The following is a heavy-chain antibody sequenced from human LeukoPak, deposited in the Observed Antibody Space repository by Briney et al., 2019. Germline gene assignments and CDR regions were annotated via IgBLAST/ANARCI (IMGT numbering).Heavy chain of an antibody. CDR2: IWYDGSNK. V-gene: IGHV3-30*02. J-gene: IGHJ6*03. CDR3: AKAVIPNAYQGTYYMDV. D-gene: IGHD3-16*01. CDR1: GFTFSSYG. Sequence: GGSLRLSCAASGFTFSSYGMHWVRQAPGKGLEWVAVIWYDGSNKYYAGSVKGRFTISRDDSKNTVYLQMNSLRAEDTALYYCAKAVIPNAYQGTYYMDVWGKGTTVTVSS.